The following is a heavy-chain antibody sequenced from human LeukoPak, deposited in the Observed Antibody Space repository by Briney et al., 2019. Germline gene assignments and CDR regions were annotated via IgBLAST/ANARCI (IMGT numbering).Heavy chain of an antibody. CDR2: IGSSGSTI. CDR3: ASPIFGVVIGPFDY. J-gene: IGHJ4*02. V-gene: IGHV3-48*03. D-gene: IGHD3-3*01. Sequence: GGSLRLSCAASGFTFSSYEMNWVRQAPGKGLEWVSYIGSSGSTIYYADSVKGRFTISRDNAKNSLYLQMNSLRAEDTAVYYCASPIFGVVIGPFDYWGQGTLVTVSS. CDR1: GFTFSSYE.